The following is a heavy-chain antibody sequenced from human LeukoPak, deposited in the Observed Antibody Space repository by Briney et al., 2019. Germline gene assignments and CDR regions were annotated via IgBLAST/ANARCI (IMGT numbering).Heavy chain of an antibody. J-gene: IGHJ3*02. Sequence: SETLSPTCTVSGGYISSYYWSWIRQPPGKGLEWIGYIHYSGSTNYNPSLKSRVTISVDTSKNQFSLKRSSVTAADTAVYYCAGGESSAWYYLHGFDIWGQGTMVTVSS. CDR2: IHYSGST. D-gene: IGHD6-19*01. CDR1: GGYISSYY. CDR3: AGGESSAWYYLHGFDI. V-gene: IGHV4-59*01.